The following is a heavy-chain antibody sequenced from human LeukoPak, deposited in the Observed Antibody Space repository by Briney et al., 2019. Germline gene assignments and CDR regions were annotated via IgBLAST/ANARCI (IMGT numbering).Heavy chain of an antibody. Sequence: GGSLRLSCAASGFTFSSYSMNWVRQAPGKGLEWVSSISSSSSYIYYADSVKGRFTISRDNAKNSLYLQMNSLRAEDTAVYYCARDSLWSGYFPPYYFDYWGQGTLVTVSS. V-gene: IGHV3-21*01. J-gene: IGHJ4*02. CDR2: ISSSSSYI. CDR3: ARDSLWSGYFPPYYFDY. CDR1: GFTFSSYS. D-gene: IGHD3-3*01.